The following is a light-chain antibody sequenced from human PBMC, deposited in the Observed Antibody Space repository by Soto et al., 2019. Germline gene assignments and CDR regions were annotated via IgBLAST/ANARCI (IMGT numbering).Light chain of an antibody. Sequence: EIVMTQSPATLSLSPGERATLSCRASQSVYSNLAWYQQKPGQTPRLLIYESSTRATGIPARFSGGGSGTEFTLTISSLQSEDFADYFCQQYQSWPHTFGGGTKVEIK. CDR1: QSVYSN. J-gene: IGKJ4*01. CDR2: ESS. CDR3: QQYQSWPHT. V-gene: IGKV3-15*01.